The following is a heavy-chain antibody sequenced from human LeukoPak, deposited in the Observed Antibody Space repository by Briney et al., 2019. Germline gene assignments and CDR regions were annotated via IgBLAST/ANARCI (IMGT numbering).Heavy chain of an antibody. J-gene: IGHJ4*02. CDR1: GYTFTSYG. V-gene: IGHV1-2*02. CDR3: ARDYYDSSGYYYFDY. D-gene: IGHD3-22*01. Sequence: ASVTVSFKASGYTFTSYGISWVRQAPGQGLEWMGCINANSGDTNYAQKFQGRVTMTRDTSISTAFMEVSGLRSDDTAVYYCARDYYDSSGYYYFDYWGQGTLVTVSS. CDR2: INANSGDT.